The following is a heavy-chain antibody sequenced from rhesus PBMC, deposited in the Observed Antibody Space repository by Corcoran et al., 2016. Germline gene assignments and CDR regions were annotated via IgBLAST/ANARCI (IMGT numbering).Heavy chain of an antibody. Sequence: VQLQESGPGLLKPSETLSLTCAVSGYSISSCYYWRWLRPPPGRGLEWMGYITYSESTSYNPSLKSRVTISRDTSKNQFSLKLSSATAADTAVYYCARGSGNFDYWGQGVLVTVSS. D-gene: IGHD1-44*01. CDR1: GYSISSCYY. V-gene: IGHV4-122*02. CDR2: ITYSEST. CDR3: ARGSGNFDY. J-gene: IGHJ4*01.